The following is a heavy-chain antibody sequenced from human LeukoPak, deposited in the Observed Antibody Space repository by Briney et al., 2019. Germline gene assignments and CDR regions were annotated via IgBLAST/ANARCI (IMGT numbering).Heavy chain of an antibody. CDR2: ISTSSTYT. D-gene: IGHD4-17*01. CDR3: VRYYGDSYYFDY. V-gene: IGHV3-11*03. J-gene: IGHJ4*02. CDR1: GFTFSDYY. Sequence: PGGSLRLSCAASGFTFSDYYMSWIRQAPGKGLEWVSYISTSSTYTNYADSLKGRFTISRDNAKNSLYLQMNSLRAEDTAVYHCVRYYGDSYYFDYWGQGALVTVSS.